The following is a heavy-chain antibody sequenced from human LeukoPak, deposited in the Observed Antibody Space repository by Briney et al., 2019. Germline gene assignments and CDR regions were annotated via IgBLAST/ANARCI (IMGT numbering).Heavy chain of an antibody. J-gene: IGHJ6*03. V-gene: IGHV4-31*02. CDR3: ARASNDYYYYYYMDV. Sequence: LRLSCAASGFTFSSYAMSWVRQAPGKGLEWIGYIYYSGSTYYNPSLKSRVTISVDTSKNQFSLKLSSVTAADTAVYYCARASNDYYYYYYMDVWGKGTTVTVSS. CDR2: IYYSGST. CDR1: GFTFSSYA. D-gene: IGHD1-1*01.